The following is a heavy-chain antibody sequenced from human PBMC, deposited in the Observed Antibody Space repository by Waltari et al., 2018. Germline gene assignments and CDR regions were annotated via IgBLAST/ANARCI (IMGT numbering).Heavy chain of an antibody. D-gene: IGHD3-10*01. CDR2: VDPEDGET. Sequence: EVQLVQSGAEVKKPGATVKISCKASGYTFTDYYMHWVQQAPGKGLEWMGRVDPEDGETISADTFQRRVTITADTSTDTAYMELSSLRSEDTAVYYCATTRFGELFRYYFDYWGQGTLVTVSS. CDR1: GYTFTDYY. V-gene: IGHV1-69-2*01. CDR3: ATTRFGELFRYYFDY. J-gene: IGHJ4*02.